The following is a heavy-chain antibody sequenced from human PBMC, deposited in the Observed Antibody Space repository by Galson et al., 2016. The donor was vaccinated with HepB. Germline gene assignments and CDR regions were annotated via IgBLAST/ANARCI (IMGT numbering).Heavy chain of an antibody. D-gene: IGHD3-10*01. CDR3: ARDLGYYYGSGSWRFEY. CDR2: IATYNDNT. J-gene: IGHJ4*02. CDR1: GYTLTSYD. Sequence: SVKVSCKASGYTLTSYDISWVRQAPGQGLEWMGWIATYNDNTNYAQQFQGRVTMTTDTSTSTAYMELRSLRSDDTAVYYCARDLGYYYGSGSWRFEYWGQGTLVTVSS. V-gene: IGHV1-18*01.